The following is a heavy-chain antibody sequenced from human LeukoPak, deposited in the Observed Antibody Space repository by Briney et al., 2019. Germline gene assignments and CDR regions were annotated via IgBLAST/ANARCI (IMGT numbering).Heavy chain of an antibody. J-gene: IGHJ3*02. Sequence: PSETLSLTCTVSGGSISSYYWSWIRQPPGKGLEWIGYIYYSGSTNYNPSLKSRVTISVDTSKNQFSLKLSSVTAADTAVYYCASMSGSYLNAFGIWGQGTMVTVSS. CDR2: IYYSGST. D-gene: IGHD1-26*01. CDR3: ASMSGSYLNAFGI. CDR1: GGSISSYY. V-gene: IGHV4-59*01.